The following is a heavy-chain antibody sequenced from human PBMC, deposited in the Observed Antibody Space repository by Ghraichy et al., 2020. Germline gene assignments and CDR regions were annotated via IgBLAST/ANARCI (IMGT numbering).Heavy chain of an antibody. Sequence: GESLNISCAASGFTISHNYMSWVRQAPGKGLEWVSILSDDGATAYTESVRGRFTTSRDNSKNTLYLQMNSLRVEDTAVYYCANIHWLQNWGLGTLVTVSS. J-gene: IGHJ4*02. V-gene: IGHV3-53*01. CDR1: GFTISHNY. D-gene: IGHD5-18*01. CDR3: ANIHWLQN. CDR2: LSDDGAT.